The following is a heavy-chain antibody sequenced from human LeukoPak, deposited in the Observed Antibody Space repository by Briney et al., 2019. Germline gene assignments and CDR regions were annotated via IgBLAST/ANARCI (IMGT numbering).Heavy chain of an antibody. Sequence: PGGSLRLSCAASGFTFSSYAMSWVRQAPGKGLEWVSAISGSGGSTYYADSVKGWFTISRDNSKNTLYLQMNSLRAEDTAVYYCAKDRHYYDSSGYYGLGYWGEGTLVTVSS. CDR3: AKDRHYYDSSGYYGLGY. V-gene: IGHV3-23*01. J-gene: IGHJ4*02. D-gene: IGHD3-22*01. CDR2: ISGSGGST. CDR1: GFTFSSYA.